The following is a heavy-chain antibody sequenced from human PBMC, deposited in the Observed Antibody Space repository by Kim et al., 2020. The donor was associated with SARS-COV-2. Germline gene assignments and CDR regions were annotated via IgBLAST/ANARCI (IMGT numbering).Heavy chain of an antibody. CDR2: IYYSGST. J-gene: IGHJ4*02. CDR1: GGSISNYY. Sequence: SETLSLTCTVSGGSISNYYWSWIRQPPGKGLEWIGYIYYSGSTNYNPSLKSRVTISVDTSRNQFSLKLSSVTAADTAVYYCARGGGTGATDLWGQGTLVTVSS. V-gene: IGHV4-59*01. CDR3: ARGGGTGATDL. D-gene: IGHD1-26*01.